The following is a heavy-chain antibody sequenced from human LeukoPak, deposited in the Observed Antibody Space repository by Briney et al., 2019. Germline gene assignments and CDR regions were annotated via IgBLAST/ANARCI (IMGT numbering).Heavy chain of an antibody. Sequence: SETLSLTCTVSGGSISSYYWSWIRQPPGKGLEWIGYIYYSGSTNYNPSLKSRVTISVDTSKNQFSLKLRSLTAADTAVYYCAREYGDFDYWGRGTLVTVSS. CDR2: IYYSGST. D-gene: IGHD4-17*01. CDR1: GGSISSYY. V-gene: IGHV4-59*12. J-gene: IGHJ4*02. CDR3: AREYGDFDY.